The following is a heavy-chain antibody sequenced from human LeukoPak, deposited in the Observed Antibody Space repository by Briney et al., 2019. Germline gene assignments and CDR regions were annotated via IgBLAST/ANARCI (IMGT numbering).Heavy chain of an antibody. CDR3: ARIGWEDDDGDY. Sequence: GGSLRLSCAASGFIFSSYGMHWVRQAPGKGLEWVAFIRSDGNNKHYADSVKGRFTISRDNSKNTLYVQMNSLRAEDTAVYHCARIGWEDDDGDYWGQGTLVTVSS. CDR1: GFIFSSYG. D-gene: IGHD1-1*01. V-gene: IGHV3-30*02. J-gene: IGHJ4*02. CDR2: IRSDGNNK.